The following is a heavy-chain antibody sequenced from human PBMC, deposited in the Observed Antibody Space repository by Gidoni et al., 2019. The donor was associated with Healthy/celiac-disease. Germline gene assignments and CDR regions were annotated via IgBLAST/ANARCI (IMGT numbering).Heavy chain of an antibody. J-gene: IGHJ3*02. D-gene: IGHD3-22*01. CDR2: ISWNSGSI. CDR3: AKDMELVYYDSSGRGAFDI. V-gene: IGHV3-9*01. Sequence: EVQLVESGGGLVQPGRSLRLSCAASGFPFDDYALHWVRQAPGKGLEWVSGISWNSGSIGYADSVKGRFTISRDNAKNSLYLQMNSLRAEDTALYYCAKDMELVYYDSSGRGAFDIWGQGTMVTVSS. CDR1: GFPFDDYA.